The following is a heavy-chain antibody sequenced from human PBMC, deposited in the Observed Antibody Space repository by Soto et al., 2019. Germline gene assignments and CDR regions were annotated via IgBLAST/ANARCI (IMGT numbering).Heavy chain of an antibody. CDR3: ARDLKGRVGDNWFDP. D-gene: IGHD3-10*01. Sequence: SVKVSCKASGGTFSSYAISWVRQAPGQGLEWMGGIIPIFGTANYAQKFQGRVTITADESTSTAYMELSSLRSEDTAVYYCARDLKGRVGDNWFDPWGQGTLVTVSS. CDR2: IIPIFGTA. V-gene: IGHV1-69*13. J-gene: IGHJ5*02. CDR1: GGTFSSYA.